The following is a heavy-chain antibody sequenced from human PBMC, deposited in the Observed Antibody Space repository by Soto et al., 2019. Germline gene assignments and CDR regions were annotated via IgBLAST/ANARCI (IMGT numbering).Heavy chain of an antibody. Sequence: ASVKVSCKASGYIFINYGITWVRQDPGQGLEWMGWISGYNGNTNHAQKFQGRVTMTTDTSTSTAYMELRSLGFDDTAVYYCARDEVPAANWLDPWGQGTLVTVSS. CDR2: ISGYNGNT. J-gene: IGHJ5*02. CDR1: GYIFINYG. CDR3: ARDEVPAANWLDP. D-gene: IGHD2-2*01. V-gene: IGHV1-18*01.